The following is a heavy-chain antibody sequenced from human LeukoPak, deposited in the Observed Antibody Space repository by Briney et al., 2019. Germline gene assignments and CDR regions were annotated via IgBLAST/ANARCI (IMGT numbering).Heavy chain of an antibody. V-gene: IGHV3-23*01. CDR1: GFTFSSYA. CDR2: ISGDGEGT. Sequence: GGSLRLSCAASGFTFSSYAMTWIRQAPGKGLEWVSTISGDGEGTFYADSVKGRFTISRDNSKNTVYLQMNSLRAEDTAIYYCAKDRSGSRHWGQGTLVTVSS. CDR3: AKDRSGSRH. J-gene: IGHJ4*02. D-gene: IGHD3-10*01.